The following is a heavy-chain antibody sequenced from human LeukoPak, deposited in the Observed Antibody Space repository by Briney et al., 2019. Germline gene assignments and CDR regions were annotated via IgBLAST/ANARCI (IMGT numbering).Heavy chain of an antibody. CDR2: ISAYNGNT. D-gene: IGHD3-10*01. J-gene: IGHJ1*01. CDR1: GGTFSSYA. V-gene: IGHV1-18*01. CDR3: ARGTYYYGSGSYPPAEYFQH. Sequence: ASVKVSCKASGGTFSSYAISWVRQAPGQGLEWMGWISAYNGNTNYAQKLQGRVTMTTDTSTSTAYMELRSLRSDDTAVYYCARGTYYYGSGSYPPAEYFQHWGQGTLVTVSS.